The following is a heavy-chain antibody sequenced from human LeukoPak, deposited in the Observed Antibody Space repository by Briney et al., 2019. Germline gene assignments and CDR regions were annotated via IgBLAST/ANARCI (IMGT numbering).Heavy chain of an antibody. CDR3: ARIAYSSSVNDAFDI. V-gene: IGHV2-70*11. CDR1: GFSLSTSGMC. Sequence: RASGPTLVNPTQTLTLTCTFSGFSLSTSGMCVSWIRQPPGKALEWLARIDWDDDKYYSTSLKTRLTISKDTSKNQVVLTMTNMDPVDTATYYCARIAYSSSVNDAFDIWGQGTMVTVSS. J-gene: IGHJ3*02. D-gene: IGHD6-13*01. CDR2: IDWDDDK.